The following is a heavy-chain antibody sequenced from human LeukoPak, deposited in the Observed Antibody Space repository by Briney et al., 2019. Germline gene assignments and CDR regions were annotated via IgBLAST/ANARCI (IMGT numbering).Heavy chain of an antibody. CDR3: ARMLYSSSI. CDR1: GGSFSGYC. V-gene: IGHV4-34*01. CDR2: INHSGST. Sequence: SETLSLTCAVYGGSFSGYCWSWIRQPPGKGLEWIGEINHSGSTNYNPSLKSRVTISVDTSKNQFSLKLSSVTAADTAVYYCARMLYSSSIWGQGTLVTVSS. J-gene: IGHJ4*02. D-gene: IGHD6-6*01.